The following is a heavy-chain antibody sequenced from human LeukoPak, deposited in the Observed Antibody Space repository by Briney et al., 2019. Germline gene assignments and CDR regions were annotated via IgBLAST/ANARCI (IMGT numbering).Heavy chain of an antibody. CDR2: IYHSGST. V-gene: IGHV4-38-2*02. Sequence: SETLSLTCTVSGYSISSGYYWGWIRQPPGKGLEWIGSIYHSGSTNYNPSLKSRVTISVDTSKNQFSLKLSSVTAADTAVYYCSRSSSSWYYYYMDVWGKGTTVTVSS. CDR3: SRSSSSWYYYYMDV. J-gene: IGHJ6*03. D-gene: IGHD6-13*01. CDR1: GYSISSGYY.